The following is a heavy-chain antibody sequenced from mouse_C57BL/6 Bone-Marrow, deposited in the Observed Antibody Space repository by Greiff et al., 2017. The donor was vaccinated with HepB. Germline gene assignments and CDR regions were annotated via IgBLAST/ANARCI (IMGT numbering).Heavy chain of an antibody. CDR3: ARAPLRYYYAMDY. V-gene: IGHV5-4*03. D-gene: IGHD1-1*01. CDR2: ISDGGSYT. Sequence: EVMLVESGGGLVKPGGSLKLSCAASGFTFSSYAMSWVRQTPEKRLEWVATISDGGSYTYYPDNVKGRFTISRDNAKNNLYLQMSHLKSEDTAMYYCARAPLRYYYAMDYWGQGTSVTVSS. J-gene: IGHJ4*01. CDR1: GFTFSSYA.